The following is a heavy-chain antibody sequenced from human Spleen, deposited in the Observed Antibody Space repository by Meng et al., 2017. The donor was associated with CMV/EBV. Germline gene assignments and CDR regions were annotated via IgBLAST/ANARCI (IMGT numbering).Heavy chain of an antibody. Sequence: LLDGGHCLVNPSETLSLTCAVYGGSFSGYYWSWIRQPPGKGLEWIGEINHSGSTNYNPALKSRVTISVDTSKNQFSLKLSSVTAADTAVYYCARGRGPSYGRSASGMYYFDYWGQGTLVTVSS. D-gene: IGHD5-18*01. CDR2: INHSGST. V-gene: IGHV4-34*01. J-gene: IGHJ4*02. CDR1: GGSFSGYY. CDR3: ARGRGPSYGRSASGMYYFDY.